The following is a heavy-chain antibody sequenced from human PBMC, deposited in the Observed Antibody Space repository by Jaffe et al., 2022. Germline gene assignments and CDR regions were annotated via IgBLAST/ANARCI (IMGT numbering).Heavy chain of an antibody. CDR2: ISWNSGSI. CDR1: GFTFDDYA. J-gene: IGHJ2*01. CDR3: AKGFYQVYSSGRDWYFDL. Sequence: EVQLVESGGGLVQPGRSLRLSCAASGFTFDDYAMHWVRQAPGKGLEWVSGISWNSGSIGYADSVKGRFTISRDNAKNSLYLQMNSLRAEDTALYYCAKGFYQVYSSGRDWYFDLWGRGTLVTVSS. V-gene: IGHV3-9*01. D-gene: IGHD6-19*01.